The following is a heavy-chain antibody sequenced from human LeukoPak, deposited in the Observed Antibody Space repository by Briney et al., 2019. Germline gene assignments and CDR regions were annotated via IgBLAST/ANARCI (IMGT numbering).Heavy chain of an antibody. D-gene: IGHD2-8*01. CDR3: ARGFSVYDRRGHGLDV. Sequence: RGSLRLSCAASGFNFRSYDMYWVRQATGKGLEWVSTIGTAGDTYYPGSVKGRFTISRENAKNSLYLQMNSLRAGDTAVYYCARGFSVYDRRGHGLDVWGQGTTVTVSS. V-gene: IGHV3-13*04. CDR2: IGTAGDT. CDR1: GFNFRSYD. J-gene: IGHJ6*02.